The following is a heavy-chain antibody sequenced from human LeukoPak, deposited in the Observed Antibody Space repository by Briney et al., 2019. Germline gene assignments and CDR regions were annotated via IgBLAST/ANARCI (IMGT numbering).Heavy chain of an antibody. CDR3: AKLEPSGKHFDY. J-gene: IGHJ4*02. Sequence: GGSLRLSCAVSGLTSRYYSMRWVRQAPGRGLEWVSSITSRGGSTDYADSVKGRFTISRDNSKNTLYLQMNSLRGEDTAVYYCAKLEPSGKHFDYWGQGTLVTVSS. D-gene: IGHD1-26*01. CDR1: GLTSRYYS. CDR2: ITSRGGST. V-gene: IGHV3-23*01.